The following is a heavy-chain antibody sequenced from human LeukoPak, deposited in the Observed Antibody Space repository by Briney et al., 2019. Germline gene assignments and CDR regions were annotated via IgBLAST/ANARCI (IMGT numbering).Heavy chain of an antibody. CDR1: GFTVHNNY. V-gene: IGHV3-53*01. CDR3: AREHYNLLTGRGGNFDY. CDR2: IYNDGTT. Sequence: GGSLRLSCAVSGFTVHNNYMNWVRQAPGKGLEWVSVIYNDGTTCYTDSVKGRFTISRDNSKNTLYLQLNSLRAEDTAVYYCAREHYNLLTGRGGNFDYWGQGTLVTVSS. J-gene: IGHJ4*02. D-gene: IGHD3-9*01.